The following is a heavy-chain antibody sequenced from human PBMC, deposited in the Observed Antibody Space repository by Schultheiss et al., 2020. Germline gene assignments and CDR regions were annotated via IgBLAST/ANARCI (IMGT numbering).Heavy chain of an antibody. D-gene: IGHD6-13*01. J-gene: IGHJ5*02. Sequence: SDTLSLTCTVSGGSISSYYWSWIRQPAGKGLEWIGRIYTSGSTNYNPSLKSRVTMSVDTSKNQFSLKLSSVTAADTAVYYCAREGNKSSSWCWFDPWGQGTLVTVSS. CDR3: AREGNKSSSWCWFDP. CDR1: GGSISSYY. CDR2: IYTSGST. V-gene: IGHV4-4*07.